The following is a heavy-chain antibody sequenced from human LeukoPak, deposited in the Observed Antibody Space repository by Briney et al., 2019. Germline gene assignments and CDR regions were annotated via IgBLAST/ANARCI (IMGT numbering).Heavy chain of an antibody. V-gene: IGHV3-7*01. D-gene: IGHD5-18*01. CDR2: IKEDGSEK. Sequence: GGSLRLSCAASGFTFDDYAMHWVRQAPGKGLEWVANIKEDGSEKYYVDSVKGRFTISRDNAKNSLYVQMNSLRAEDTAVYYCARDHRGYSYGSEQYHYYYMDVWGKGTTVTVSS. J-gene: IGHJ6*03. CDR3: ARDHRGYSYGSEQYHYYYMDV. CDR1: GFTFDDYA.